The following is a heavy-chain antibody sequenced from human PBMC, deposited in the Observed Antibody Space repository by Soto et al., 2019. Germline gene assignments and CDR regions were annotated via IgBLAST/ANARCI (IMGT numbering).Heavy chain of an antibody. Sequence: QVQLVQSGAEVKKPGASVKVSCKTSGYTFTNHGINWVRQAPGQGLEWMGWINPYNANVNYAQKLQGRVTMTTETSTSTAYMDLRSLTSDDTAVYYCARDRVAGIWGDAFDTCGQGTMVTVSS. V-gene: IGHV1-18*04. D-gene: IGHD3-16*01. CDR3: ARDRVAGIWGDAFDT. J-gene: IGHJ3*02. CDR2: INPYNANV. CDR1: GYTFTNHG.